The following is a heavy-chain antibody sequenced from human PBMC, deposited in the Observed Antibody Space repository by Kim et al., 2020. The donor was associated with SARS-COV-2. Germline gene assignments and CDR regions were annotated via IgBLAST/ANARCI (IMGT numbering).Heavy chain of an antibody. Sequence: TKYSQKFRGRVTITRDTTASTAYMELSGLRSEDTAVYYCARGSGWAFDYWGQGTLVTVAS. J-gene: IGHJ4*02. CDR2: T. CDR3: ARGSGWAFDY. D-gene: IGHD6-19*01. V-gene: IGHV1-3*01.